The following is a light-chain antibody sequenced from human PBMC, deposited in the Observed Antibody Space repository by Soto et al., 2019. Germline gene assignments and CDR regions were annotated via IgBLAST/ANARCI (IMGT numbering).Light chain of an antibody. V-gene: IGKV3-15*01. Sequence: EIVMTQSPATLSVSPGERATLSCRASNSVSSSLAWYQQRPGQAPRLLIYGASTRATGIPARFSGSGSGTEFTLTISSLQSEDFAVYYCQQYDSWPPLTFGGGTKVEIK. CDR3: QQYDSWPPLT. J-gene: IGKJ4*01. CDR1: NSVSSS. CDR2: GAS.